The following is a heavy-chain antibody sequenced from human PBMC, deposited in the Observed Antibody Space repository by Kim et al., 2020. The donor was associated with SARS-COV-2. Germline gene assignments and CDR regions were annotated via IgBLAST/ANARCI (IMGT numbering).Heavy chain of an antibody. D-gene: IGHD3-3*02. CDR3: AKRGGGISPDY. CDR2: VDPNTGAT. CDR1: GYTVTDYY. J-gene: IGHJ4*02. Sequence: ASVKVSCKASGYTVTDYYIHWVRPVTGQGLDYMGRVDPNTGATHYAQKFQGRVTMATDRSASTVYMELRRLAPDDTAVYYCAKRGGGISPDYWGQGTLVTVSS. V-gene: IGHV1-2*06.